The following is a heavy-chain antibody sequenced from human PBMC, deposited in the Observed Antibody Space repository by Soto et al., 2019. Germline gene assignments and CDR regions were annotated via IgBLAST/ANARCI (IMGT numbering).Heavy chain of an antibody. J-gene: IGHJ4*02. CDR2: IIPILGIA. D-gene: IGHD1-1*01. V-gene: IGHV1-69*02. Sequence: QVQLVQSGAEVKKPGSSVKVSCKASGGTFSSYTISWVRQAPGQGLEWMGRIIPILGIANYAQKFQGRVMITADKSTSTAYMELSSLRSEDTAVYYCARAPSLERNPFDYWGQGTLVTVSS. CDR1: GGTFSSYT. CDR3: ARAPSLERNPFDY.